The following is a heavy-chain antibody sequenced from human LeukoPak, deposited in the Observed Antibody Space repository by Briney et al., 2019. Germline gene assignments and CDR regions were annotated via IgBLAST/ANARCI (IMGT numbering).Heavy chain of an antibody. CDR3: ARDNPAAGPFDY. CDR1: GYTFTSHY. Sequence: SVKVSCKASGYTFTSHYMHWVRQAPAQGLEWMGVVDPSGGSTSRAQKFQGRVTITRDTSTSKVYMELSSLRSEDTAVYYCARDNPAAGPFDYWGQGTLVTVSS. D-gene: IGHD6-13*01. J-gene: IGHJ4*02. CDR2: VDPSGGST. V-gene: IGHV1-46*01.